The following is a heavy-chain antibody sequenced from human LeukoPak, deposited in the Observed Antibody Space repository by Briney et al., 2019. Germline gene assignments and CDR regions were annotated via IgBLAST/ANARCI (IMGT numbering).Heavy chain of an antibody. V-gene: IGHV1-69*13. CDR1: RDIFSSYT. J-gene: IGHJ4*02. CDR2: IIPAFGTP. D-gene: IGHD6-19*01. Sequence: ASVKVSCKAPRDIFSSYTLTWVRQAPGQGLEWMVGIIPAFGTPHYAQKFRGRLTMTLDESTSTAYMELSSLRSEDTAVYYCASIALAGADFDSWGQGTLVVASS. CDR3: ASIALAGADFDS.